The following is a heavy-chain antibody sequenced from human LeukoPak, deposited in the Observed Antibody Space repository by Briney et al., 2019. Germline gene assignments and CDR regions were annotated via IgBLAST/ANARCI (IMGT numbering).Heavy chain of an antibody. D-gene: IGHD2-2*01. CDR2: MNPKNGGT. Sequence: GASVKVSCKASGYTFSDYYMHWVRQAPGQGLEWMGWMNPKNGGTNYAQKFQGRVIMTRDTSINTAYMELSRLTSDDTAVYYCARCSVVVPAAINWFDPWGQGTLVTVSS. CDR1: GYTFSDYY. CDR3: ARCSVVVPAAINWFDP. V-gene: IGHV1-2*02. J-gene: IGHJ5*02.